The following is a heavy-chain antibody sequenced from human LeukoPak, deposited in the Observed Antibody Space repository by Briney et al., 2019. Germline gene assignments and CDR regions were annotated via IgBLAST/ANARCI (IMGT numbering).Heavy chain of an antibody. V-gene: IGHV3-11*06. Sequence: GGSLRLSCTDSGFTFSDYYMSWIRQAPGKGLEWVSYISSSSGYTKYADSVKGRFTISRDNARNSLYLQMNSLRAEDTAVYYCLPLLSRPYVEDGFDIWGQGTMVTVSS. CDR3: LPLLSRPYVEDGFDI. CDR1: GFTFSDYY. J-gene: IGHJ3*02. CDR2: ISSSSGYT. D-gene: IGHD2/OR15-2a*01.